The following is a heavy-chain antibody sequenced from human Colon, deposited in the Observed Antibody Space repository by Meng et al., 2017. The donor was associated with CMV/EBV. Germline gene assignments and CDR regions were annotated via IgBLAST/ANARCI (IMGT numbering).Heavy chain of an antibody. J-gene: IGHJ5*02. CDR1: GFMFNTYI. V-gene: IGHV3-23*01. CDR3: AKDLGSALHGGYAYGPRWFDP. D-gene: IGHD5-18*01. Sequence: GGSLRLSCAASGFMFNTYIMSWARQAPGKGLEWVSSISGSGGSTYYEDSVRGRFLISRDNSKNTVYLQMNSLRADDTALYYCAKDLGSALHGGYAYGPRWFDPWGQGTLVTVSS. CDR2: ISGSGGST.